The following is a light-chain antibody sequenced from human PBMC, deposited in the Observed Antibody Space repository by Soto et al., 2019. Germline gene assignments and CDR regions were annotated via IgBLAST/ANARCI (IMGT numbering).Light chain of an antibody. Sequence: EIVLTQSPATLSLSPGERATLSCRASQSVSSYLAWYQQKPGQAPRLLIYDASNRATGIPARFSGSGSGTDFTLTISILEPEDFAVYYCQQGDTFGQGTKLEIK. V-gene: IGKV3-11*01. CDR2: DAS. CDR3: QQGDT. CDR1: QSVSSY. J-gene: IGKJ2*01.